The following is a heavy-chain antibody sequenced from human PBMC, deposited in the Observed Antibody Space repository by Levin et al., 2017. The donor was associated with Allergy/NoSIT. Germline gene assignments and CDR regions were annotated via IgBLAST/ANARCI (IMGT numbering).Heavy chain of an antibody. J-gene: IGHJ4*02. CDR3: AKAERGGSYYALPVDY. CDR1: GFTFSSYA. CDR2: ISGSGGST. D-gene: IGHD1-26*01. V-gene: IGHV3-23*01. Sequence: GESLKISCAASGFTFSSYAMSWVRQAPGKGLEWVSAISGSGGSTYYADSVKGRFTISRDNSKNTLYLQMNSLRAEDTAVYYCAKAERGGSYYALPVDYWGQGTLVTVSS.